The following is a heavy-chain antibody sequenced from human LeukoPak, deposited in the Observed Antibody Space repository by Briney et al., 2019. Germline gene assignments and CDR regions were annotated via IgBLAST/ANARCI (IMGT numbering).Heavy chain of an antibody. CDR1: GYGFTNYW. D-gene: IGHD3-16*01. V-gene: IGHV5-51*01. CDR3: ARHSYATDY. CDR2: IYAGDSDT. J-gene: IGHJ4*02. Sequence: GESLKISCKASGYGFTNYWIGWVRQMPGKGLEWMGIIYAGDSDTRYSPSFQGQVTISADKSISTAFLQWSSLKASDTAMYYCARHSYATDYWGQGTLVTVSS.